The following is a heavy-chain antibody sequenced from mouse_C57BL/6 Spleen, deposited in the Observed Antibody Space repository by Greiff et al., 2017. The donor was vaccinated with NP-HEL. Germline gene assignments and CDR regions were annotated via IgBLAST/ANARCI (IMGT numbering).Heavy chain of an antibody. Sequence: EVTLMESGGGLVKPGGSLKLSCAASGFTFSDYGMHWVRQAPEKGLEWVAYISSGSSTIYYADTVKGRVNIARDNAKNTLFLQMTSLRSEDTVMYYCARQYYGIFYAMDYWGQGTSVTVSS. CDR1: GFTFSDYG. D-gene: IGHD1-1*01. CDR3: ARQYYGIFYAMDY. CDR2: ISSGSSTI. V-gene: IGHV5-17*01. J-gene: IGHJ4*01.